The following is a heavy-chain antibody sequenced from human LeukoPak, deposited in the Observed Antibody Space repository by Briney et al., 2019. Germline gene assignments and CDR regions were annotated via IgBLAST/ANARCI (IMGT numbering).Heavy chain of an antibody. CDR3: ARDRNPPYYDTSGHYPHYFDY. CDR2: INPSGGST. J-gene: IGHJ4*02. V-gene: IGHV1-46*01. CDR1: GYTLTSYY. Sequence: ASVKVSCKASGYTLTSYYMHWVRQAPGQGLEWMGIINPSGGSTTYAQKFQGRVTMTRDTSTNTAYMELRSLRSDDTAVYYCARDRNPPYYDTSGHYPHYFDYWGQGTLVTVSS. D-gene: IGHD3-22*01.